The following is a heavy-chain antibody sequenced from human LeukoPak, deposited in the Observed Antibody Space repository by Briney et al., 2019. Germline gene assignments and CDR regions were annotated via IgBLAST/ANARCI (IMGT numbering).Heavy chain of an antibody. V-gene: IGHV1-2*02. CDR3: VRRDGDSGSYYWFDP. CDR2: IKPRDGGT. D-gene: IGHD1-26*01. J-gene: IGHJ5*02. Sequence: ASVKVSCKASGYTFTGYYLLWVRPDPGQEVAWVEWIKPRDGGTNYAPKVQGRVTRTRDTSISTADMELSRLRSDDTAVYYCVRRDGDSGSYYWFDPWGQGTLVTVSS. CDR1: GYTFTGYY.